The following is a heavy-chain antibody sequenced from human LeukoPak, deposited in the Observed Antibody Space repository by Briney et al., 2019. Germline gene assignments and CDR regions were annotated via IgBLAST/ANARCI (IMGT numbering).Heavy chain of an antibody. D-gene: IGHD3-9*01. J-gene: IGHJ4*02. Sequence: SETLSLTCTVSGASISTYYWSWIRQPAGKGLEWIGRIYTSGSTSYNPSLNSRVTMSVDTSKNQLSLKLTSVTAADTAVYYCASGDKRDFDYWGRGTLVTVSS. CDR2: IYTSGST. CDR3: ASGDKRDFDY. V-gene: IGHV4-4*07. CDR1: GASISTYY.